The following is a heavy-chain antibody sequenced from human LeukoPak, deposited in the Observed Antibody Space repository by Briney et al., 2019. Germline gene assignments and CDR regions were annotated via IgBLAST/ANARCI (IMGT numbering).Heavy chain of an antibody. J-gene: IGHJ4*02. D-gene: IGHD2-2*01. CDR1: GFTFSSYW. CDR2: IKQDGSEK. Sequence: GGSLRLSCAASGFTFSSYWMSWVRQAPGKGLEWVANIKQDGSEKYYVDSVKGRFTISRDNSKNTLYLQMNSLRAEDTAVYYCANSGSTSFYWGQGTLVTVSS. CDR3: ANSGSTSFY. V-gene: IGHV3-7*01.